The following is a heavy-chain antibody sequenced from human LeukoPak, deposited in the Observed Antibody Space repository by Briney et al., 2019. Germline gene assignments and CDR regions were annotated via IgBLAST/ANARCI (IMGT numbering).Heavy chain of an antibody. CDR1: GFTFSSYA. CDR3: ARDFGTRESF. CDR2: ISYDGSNK. D-gene: IGHD2-8*01. J-gene: IGHJ4*02. Sequence: PGGSLRLSCAASGFTFSSYAMHWVRQAPGKGLEWVAVISYDGSNKYYADSVKGRFTISRDNAKNTLYLQMNSLRAEDTAVYYCARDFGTRESFWGQGTLVTVSS. V-gene: IGHV3-30*04.